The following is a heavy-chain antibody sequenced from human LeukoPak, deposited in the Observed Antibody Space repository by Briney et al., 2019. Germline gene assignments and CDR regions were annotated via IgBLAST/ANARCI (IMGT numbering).Heavy chain of an antibody. D-gene: IGHD3-22*01. Sequence: SETLSLTCTVSGGSISSSSYHWGWIRQPPGKGLEWIGGISNSGRSYYKPSLQSRVTISVDTSKNQVSLNLSSVTAADTAVYYCARQPYDSSGYGYFDFWGQGTLVTVSS. CDR1: GGSISSSSYH. CDR3: ARQPYDSSGYGYFDF. CDR2: ISNSGRS. V-gene: IGHV4-39*01. J-gene: IGHJ4*02.